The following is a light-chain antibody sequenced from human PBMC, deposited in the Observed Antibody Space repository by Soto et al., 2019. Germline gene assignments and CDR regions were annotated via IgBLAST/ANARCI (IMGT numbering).Light chain of an antibody. CDR1: QSVSSSY. CDR2: GAS. J-gene: IGKJ3*01. V-gene: IGKV3-20*01. Sequence: EIVLTQSPGTLSLSPGERATLSCSASQSVSSSYLAWYQQKPGQAPRRLICGASSRATGIPDRFSGSGSGTDFTLTISRLEPEDFAVYYCQQYGSSLFTFGPGTKVDIK. CDR3: QQYGSSLFT.